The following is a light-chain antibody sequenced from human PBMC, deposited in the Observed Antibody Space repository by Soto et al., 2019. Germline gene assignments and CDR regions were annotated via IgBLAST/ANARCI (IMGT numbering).Light chain of an antibody. CDR1: NIGSKS. Sequence: SYELTQPPSVSVAPGKTARITCGGNNIGSKSVHWYQQKPGQAPVLVIYYDSDRPSGIPERFSGSNSGNTATLTISRVEAGDEADYYCQVWDSNSDHPGVFGGGTKVTVL. CDR2: YDS. V-gene: IGLV3-21*04. J-gene: IGLJ2*01. CDR3: QVWDSNSDHPGV.